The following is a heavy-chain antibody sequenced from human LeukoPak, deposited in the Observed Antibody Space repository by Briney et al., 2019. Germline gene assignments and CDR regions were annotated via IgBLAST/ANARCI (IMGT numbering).Heavy chain of an antibody. CDR3: AKTRGPAATHPDY. CDR2: INSSSSYI. Sequence: PGGSLRLSCAASGFTFSSYSMNWLRQAPGKGLEWVSSINSSSSYIYYADSVKGRFTISRDNSKNTLYLQMISLRAEDTSIYDCAKTRGPAATHPDYWGQGILVTVSS. D-gene: IGHD6-25*01. J-gene: IGHJ4*02. CDR1: GFTFSSYS. V-gene: IGHV3-21*04.